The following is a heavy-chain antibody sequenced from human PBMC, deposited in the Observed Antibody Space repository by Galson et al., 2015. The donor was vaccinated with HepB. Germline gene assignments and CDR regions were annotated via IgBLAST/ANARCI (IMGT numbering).Heavy chain of an antibody. Sequence: SVKVSCKASGYTFTSYDINWVRQAPGQRLEWMGWINAGNGNTKYSQKFQGRVTITRDTSASTAYMELSSLRSEDTAVYYCARGIAEDYWGQGTLVTVSS. CDR2: INAGNGNT. CDR1: GYTFTSYD. CDR3: ARGIAEDY. V-gene: IGHV1-3*01. J-gene: IGHJ4*02. D-gene: IGHD6-13*01.